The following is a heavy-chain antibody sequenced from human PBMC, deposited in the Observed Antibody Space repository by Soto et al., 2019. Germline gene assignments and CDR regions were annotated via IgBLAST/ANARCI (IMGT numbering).Heavy chain of an antibody. CDR2: INHSGCT. D-gene: IGHD6-19*01. CDR3: ARGSFRAVAGTRYFDL. Sequence: QVQLQQWGAGLLKPSETLSLTCAVYGGSFSGYYWSWLLQPPGKVLEWIGEINHSGCTNYNPSLMSRVTISVDTSKKHFALKLSSVTAADTAVYYCARGSFRAVAGTRYFDLWGRVTLVTVSS. J-gene: IGHJ2*01. CDR1: GGSFSGYY. V-gene: IGHV4-34*01.